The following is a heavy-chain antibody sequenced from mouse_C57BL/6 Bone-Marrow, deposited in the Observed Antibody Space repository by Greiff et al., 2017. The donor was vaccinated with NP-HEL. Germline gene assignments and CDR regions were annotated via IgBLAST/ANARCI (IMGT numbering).Heavy chain of an antibody. CDR3: ARDYYGSSYFDY. D-gene: IGHD1-1*01. V-gene: IGHV1-9*01. Sequence: QVQLQQSGAELMKPGASVKLSCKATGYTFTGNWIEWVKQRPGHGLEWIGEILPGSGNTYYNERFKGKATFTADTSSNTAYMQLSSLTTEDYAIYYCARDYYGSSYFDYWGQGTTLTVSS. CDR2: ILPGSGNT. J-gene: IGHJ2*01. CDR1: GYTFTGNW.